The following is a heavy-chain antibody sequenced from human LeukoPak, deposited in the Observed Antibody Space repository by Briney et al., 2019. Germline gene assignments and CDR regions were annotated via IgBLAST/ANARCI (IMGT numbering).Heavy chain of an antibody. Sequence: ASVKVSCKASGYTFTSYGISWVRQAPGQGLEWIGWISAYNGNTNYAQKLQGRVTMTTDTSTSTAYMELRSLRSDDTAVYYCARGPLFGWELRPFDPWGQGTLVTVSS. CDR1: GYTFTSYG. D-gene: IGHD1-26*01. J-gene: IGHJ5*02. V-gene: IGHV1-18*01. CDR2: ISAYNGNT. CDR3: ARGPLFGWELRPFDP.